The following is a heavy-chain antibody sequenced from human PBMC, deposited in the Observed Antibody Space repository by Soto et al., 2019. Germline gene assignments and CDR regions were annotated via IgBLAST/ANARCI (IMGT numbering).Heavy chain of an antibody. CDR2: ISSSSSYI. D-gene: IGHD1-1*01. CDR3: ARVGAYNSIRTRDY. J-gene: IGHJ4*02. Sequence: GGSLRLSCAASGFTFSSYSMNWVRQAPGKGLEWVSSISSSSSYIYYADSVKGRFTISRDNAKNSLYLQMNSLRAEDTAVHSCARVGAYNSIRTRDYWGQGTLVTASS. CDR1: GFTFSSYS. V-gene: IGHV3-21*01.